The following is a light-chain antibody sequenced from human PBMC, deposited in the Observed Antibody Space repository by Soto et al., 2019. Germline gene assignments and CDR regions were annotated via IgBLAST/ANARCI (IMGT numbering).Light chain of an antibody. J-gene: IGLJ1*01. V-gene: IGLV2-14*01. CDR2: DVT. CDR1: SSDVGGYNS. Sequence: CVLTQPASGSGSPGQSIASSCTGTSSDVGGYNSVSWYQQHPGKAPKLILYDVTDRPSGVSYRFSGSKSGNTASLTISGLQAADEADYFCSSFTSSMTNVFGSGTKVTVL. CDR3: SSFTSSMTNV.